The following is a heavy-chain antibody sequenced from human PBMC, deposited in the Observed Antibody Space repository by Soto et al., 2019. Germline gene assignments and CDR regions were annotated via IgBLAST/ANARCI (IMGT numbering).Heavy chain of an antibody. Sequence: SETLSLSCPVSGGSISSYYWSWIQQPAGKGRGWIGRIYTSGYTNYNPSLKSRVTISIDTSKNQFSLRLASVTAADTAFYYCGSVGRSVCVLSWGQGTLVTVSS. D-gene: IGHD6-19*01. CDR2: IYTSGYT. CDR1: GGSISSYY. V-gene: IGHV4-4*07. CDR3: GSVGRSVCVLS. J-gene: IGHJ4*03.